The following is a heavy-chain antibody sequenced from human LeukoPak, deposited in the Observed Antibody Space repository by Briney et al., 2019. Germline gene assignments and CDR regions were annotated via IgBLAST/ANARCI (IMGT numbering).Heavy chain of an antibody. CDR3: AMENCSDGSCWFDP. CDR2: IYYSGST. CDR1: GGSITHYY. Sequence: SETLSLTCTASGGSITHYYWSWIRQPPGKELEWIGYIYYSGSTNYNPSLKSRVTISVDTSKNHFSPELSSVTAADAAVFYCAMENCSDGSCWFDPWGQGTLVSVSS. J-gene: IGHJ5*02. V-gene: IGHV4-59*01. D-gene: IGHD2-15*01.